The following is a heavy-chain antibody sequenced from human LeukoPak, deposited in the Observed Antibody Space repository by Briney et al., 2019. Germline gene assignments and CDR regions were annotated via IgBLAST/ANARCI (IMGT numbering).Heavy chain of an antibody. Sequence: ASVKVSCKASGYTFTGYYIHWVRRAPGQGLEWMGWINPNSGGTNYAQKFQGRVTMTRDTSISTGYMELSRLRSDDTAVYYCARDKLYYDYVWGSYRYKPQFDYWGQGTLVTVSS. CDR2: INPNSGGT. CDR3: ARDKLYYDYVWGSYRYKPQFDY. V-gene: IGHV1-2*02. CDR1: GYTFTGYY. D-gene: IGHD3-16*02. J-gene: IGHJ4*02.